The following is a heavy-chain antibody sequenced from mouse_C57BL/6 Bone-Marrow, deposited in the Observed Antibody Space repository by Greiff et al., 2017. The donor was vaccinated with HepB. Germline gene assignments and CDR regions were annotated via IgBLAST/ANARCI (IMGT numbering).Heavy chain of an antibody. V-gene: IGHV1-59*01. J-gene: IGHJ3*01. CDR3: ARGGDSSGPPWFAY. CDR2: IDPSDSYT. CDR1: GYTFTSYW. D-gene: IGHD3-2*02. Sequence: VKLQQPGAELVRPGTSVKLSCKASGYTFTSYWMHWVKQRPGQGLEWIGVIDPSDSYTNYNQKFKGKATLTVDTSSSTAYMQLSSLTSEDSAVYYCARGGDSSGPPWFAYWGQGTLVTVSA.